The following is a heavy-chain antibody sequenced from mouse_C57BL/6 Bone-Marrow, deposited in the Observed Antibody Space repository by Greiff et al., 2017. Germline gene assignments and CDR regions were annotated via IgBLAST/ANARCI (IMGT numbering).Heavy chain of an antibody. D-gene: IGHD1-1*01. V-gene: IGHV1-81*01. CDR3: ARGTTVVAGGFAY. CDR2: INPRSGNT. CDR1: GYTFTSSG. J-gene: IGHJ3*01. Sequence: QVQLQQSGAELARPGASVKLSCKASGYTFTSSGISWVKQRTGQGLAWIGEINPRSGNTYYNEKFKGKGTLTADKSSSTAYMALRSLTSEDSAVYFCARGTTVVAGGFAYWGQGTLVTVSA.